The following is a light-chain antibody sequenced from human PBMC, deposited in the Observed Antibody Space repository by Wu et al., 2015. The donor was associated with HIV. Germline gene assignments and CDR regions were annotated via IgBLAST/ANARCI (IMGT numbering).Light chain of an antibody. J-gene: IGKJ1*01. CDR2: KAS. CDR3: QQYDRYSWT. CDR1: QSISNW. Sequence: DIQMTQSPSTLSASVGDRATITCRASQSISNWLAWYQQKPGKAPKLLIYKASNLQTGVPSRFSGSGAGTDFTLTISSLQPDDFATYYCQQYDRYSWTFGQGTKVEIK. V-gene: IGKV1-5*03.